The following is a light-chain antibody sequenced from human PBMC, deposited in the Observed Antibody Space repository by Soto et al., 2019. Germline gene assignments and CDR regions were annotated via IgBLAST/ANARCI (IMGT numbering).Light chain of an antibody. CDR3: QQYNTWWT. V-gene: IGKV1-5*01. Sequence: GDRVTITCRDSQSISNWLAWYQHKPGKAPRLLIYDASSLESGVPSRFSASGSGTEFTLTISSLQPEDFATYYCQQYNTWWTFGQGTKVDIK. J-gene: IGKJ1*01. CDR2: DAS. CDR1: QSISNW.